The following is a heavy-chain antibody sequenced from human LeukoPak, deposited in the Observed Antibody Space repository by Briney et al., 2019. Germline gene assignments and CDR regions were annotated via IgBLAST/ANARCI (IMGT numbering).Heavy chain of an antibody. CDR2: IYYSGST. D-gene: IGHD2-15*01. V-gene: IGHV4-59*01. J-gene: IGHJ5*02. CDR1: GASISSYY. Sequence: SETLSLTCTVSGASISSYYWSWIRQPPGKGRGWIGYIYYSGSTTYNPSLTSRVTISVDTSKNQFSLKLSSVTAADTAVYYCARMSCRALCNWFDPWGQGTLVTVSS. CDR3: ARMSCRALCNWFDP.